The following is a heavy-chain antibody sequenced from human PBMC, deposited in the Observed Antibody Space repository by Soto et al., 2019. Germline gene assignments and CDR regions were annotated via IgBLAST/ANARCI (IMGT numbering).Heavy chain of an antibody. CDR1: GGTFSSYA. CDR2: IIPIFATA. V-gene: IGHV1-69*01. J-gene: IGHJ4*02. Sequence: QVQLVQSGAEVKKPGSSVKVSCKASGGTFSSYAISWVRQAPGQGLEWMGGIIPIFATANYAQKFQGRVTITADESTSTAYIELSSLKSEDTALYYCARTPDDSGRDGGDYWCQGTLVIVSS. CDR3: ARTPDDSGRDGGDY. D-gene: IGHD3-10*01.